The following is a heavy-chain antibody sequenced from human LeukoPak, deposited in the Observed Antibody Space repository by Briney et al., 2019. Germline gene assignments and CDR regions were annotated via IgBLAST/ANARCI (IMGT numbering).Heavy chain of an antibody. V-gene: IGHV3-23*01. CDR1: GFTFSSYA. D-gene: IGHD1-26*01. Sequence: PGGSLRLSCAASGFTFSSYAMSWVRQAPGKGLEWVSTITGGDGATYYAESVKGRFTTSRDKSKSTLYLEMSGLRAEDTAVYFCAKRLVVGTTVRPYFDSWGQGTLVTVSS. CDR3: AKRLVVGTTVRPYFDS. J-gene: IGHJ4*02. CDR2: ITGGDGAT.